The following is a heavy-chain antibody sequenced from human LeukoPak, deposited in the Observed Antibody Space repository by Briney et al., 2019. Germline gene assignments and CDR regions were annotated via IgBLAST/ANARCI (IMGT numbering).Heavy chain of an antibody. V-gene: IGHV3-23*01. J-gene: IGHJ5*02. CDR1: GLTFSGYA. CDR3: AKDCLGYCSGGRNH. Sequence: GGSLRLSCAASGLTFSGYAMSWVRQAPGKGLEWVSAISGSGGSTYYADSVKGRFTISRDNSKNTLYLQMNSLRAEDTAVYYCAKDCLGYCSGGRNHWGQGTLVTVSS. D-gene: IGHD2-15*01. CDR2: ISGSGGST.